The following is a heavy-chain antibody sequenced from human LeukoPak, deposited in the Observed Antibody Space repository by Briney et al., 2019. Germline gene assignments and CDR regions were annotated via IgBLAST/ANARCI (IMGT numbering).Heavy chain of an antibody. CDR2: IIPIFGAA. J-gene: IGHJ4*02. D-gene: IGHD3-22*01. V-gene: IGHV1-69*06. Sequence: ASVKVSCTASGGTFSRYGINWVRQAPGQGLEWMGGIIPIFGAANYAQKFQGRVTITADTSTNTAYMELGSLRSDDTAVYYCAREMHPYYYDSRVFDYWGQGTLVTVSS. CDR1: GGTFSRYG. CDR3: AREMHPYYYDSRVFDY.